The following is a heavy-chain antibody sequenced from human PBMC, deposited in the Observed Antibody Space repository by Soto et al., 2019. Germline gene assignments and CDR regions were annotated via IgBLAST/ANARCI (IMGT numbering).Heavy chain of an antibody. Sequence: VLLVEAGGGVVQPGRSLRLSCAASGFTFSSQGMHWVRQAPGKGLEWVALISYDGTKKYYADSLKGRITISRDNSKNTLYLQINSLRAEDTAVYYCAKDIIPYDISTGYYLDFWGQGTLVTVSS. CDR1: GFTFSSQG. J-gene: IGHJ4*02. CDR3: AKDIIPYDISTGYYLDF. V-gene: IGHV3-30*18. D-gene: IGHD3-9*01. CDR2: ISYDGTKK.